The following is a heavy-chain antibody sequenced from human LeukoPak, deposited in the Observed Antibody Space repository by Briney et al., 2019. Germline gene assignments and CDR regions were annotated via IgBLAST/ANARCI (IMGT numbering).Heavy chain of an antibody. J-gene: IGHJ4*02. Sequence: ASVKVSCKASGYTFTSYAMHWLRQAPGQRLEWMGWINAGNGNTKYSQKFQGRVTITRDTSASTAYMELSSLRSEDTAVYYCARAQYITGYSTFLGYWGQGTLVTVSS. V-gene: IGHV1-3*01. CDR2: INAGNGNT. CDR1: GYTFTSYA. D-gene: IGHD6-13*01. CDR3: ARAQYITGYSTFLGY.